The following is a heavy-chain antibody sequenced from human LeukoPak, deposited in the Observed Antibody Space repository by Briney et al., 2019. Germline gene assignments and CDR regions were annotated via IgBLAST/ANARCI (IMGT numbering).Heavy chain of an antibody. D-gene: IGHD3-10*01. CDR2: IWYDGTNK. CDR3: ARDGKGRNRIGYYFDY. Sequence: GGSLRLSCEASGFTFSSYGMHWVRQAPGMGLQWVAVIWYDGTNKYYADSVKGRFTISRDNAKNSLYLQMNSLRAEDTAVYYCARDGKGRNRIGYYFDYWGQGTLVTVSS. CDR1: GFTFSSYG. V-gene: IGHV3-33*01. J-gene: IGHJ4*02.